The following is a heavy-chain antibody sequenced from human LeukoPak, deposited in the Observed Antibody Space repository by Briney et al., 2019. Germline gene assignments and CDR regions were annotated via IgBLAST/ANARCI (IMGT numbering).Heavy chain of an antibody. CDR2: INPNSGGT. D-gene: IGHD6-19*01. CDR1: DYTFSGHF. V-gene: IGHV1-2*02. CDR3: AQSIAVPRIPTFDV. J-gene: IGHJ3*01. Sequence: GASVSVSCQASDYTFSGHFIHWMRQAPGQGLEWVGWINPNSGGTNDAQQFQGRVTLTRDTSAGPAYMDLSSLRSDDTAVYYCAQSIAVPRIPTFDVWGQGTVVAVSS.